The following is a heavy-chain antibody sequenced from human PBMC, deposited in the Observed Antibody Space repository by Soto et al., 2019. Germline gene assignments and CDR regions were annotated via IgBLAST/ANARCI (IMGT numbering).Heavy chain of an antibody. CDR3: AGALATSAFHEGVADY. V-gene: IGHV4-31*03. CDR2: IYYSGST. J-gene: IGHJ4*02. CDR1: GGSINSGSYD. D-gene: IGHD6-6*01. Sequence: QVQLQESGPGLVKPSQTLSLTCTVSGGSINSGSYDWSWIRQHPGKGLEWIGYIYYSGSTYYNPSIDSRVTLSLDTSKNHCSLKLSSVTAAATAVYYCAGALATSAFHEGVADYWGQGTRVTVSS.